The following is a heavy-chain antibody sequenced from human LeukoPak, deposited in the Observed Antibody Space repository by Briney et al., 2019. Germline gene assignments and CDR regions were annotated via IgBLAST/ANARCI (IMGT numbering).Heavy chain of an antibody. CDR1: GFTFSSYW. J-gene: IGHJ4*02. CDR2: IKQDGSEK. CDR3: ASVGYCSSTSCYTGYFDH. Sequence: GGSLRLSCAASGFTFSSYWMSWVRQAPGKGLEWVANIKQDGSEKYYVDSVKGRFTISRDNAKNSLYLQMNSLRAEDTAVYYCASVGYCSSTSCYTGYFDHWGQGTLVTVSS. V-gene: IGHV3-7*01. D-gene: IGHD2-2*02.